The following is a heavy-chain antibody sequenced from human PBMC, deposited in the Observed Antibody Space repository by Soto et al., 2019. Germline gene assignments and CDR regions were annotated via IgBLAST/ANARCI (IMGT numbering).Heavy chain of an antibody. D-gene: IGHD6-25*01. V-gene: IGHV1-3*04. J-gene: IGHJ4*03. CDR2: IGRVSGNT. CDR1: GHMFSKSA. CDR3: ARDGVAAININFDY. Sequence: ASGKVSCKASGHMFSKSAMHGVRQAPGQGLDWMGWIGRVSGNTKYSPKLQDRVTITRDTSASTAYMELSSLRSEDTALYYCARDGVAAININFDYWGQGTLVTVSS.